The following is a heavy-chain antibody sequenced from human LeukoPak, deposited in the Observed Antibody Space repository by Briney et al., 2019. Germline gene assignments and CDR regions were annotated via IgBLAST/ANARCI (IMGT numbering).Heavy chain of an antibody. J-gene: IGHJ4*02. CDR3: ARNTPVAATGY. Sequence: GRSLRLSCAASGFTFSSYGMHWVRQAPGKGLEWVAVIWYDGSNKYYADSVKGRFTISRDNSKNTLYLQMNSLRAEDTAVYYCARNTPVAATGYWGQGPLVTVSS. V-gene: IGHV3-33*01. CDR1: GFTFSSYG. CDR2: IWYDGSNK. D-gene: IGHD6-19*01.